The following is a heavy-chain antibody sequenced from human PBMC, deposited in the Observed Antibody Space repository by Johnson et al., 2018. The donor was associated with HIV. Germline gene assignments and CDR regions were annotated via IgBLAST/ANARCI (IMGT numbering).Heavy chain of an antibody. CDR1: GFTFSTYA. V-gene: IGHV3-30-3*01. D-gene: IGHD3-22*01. CDR2: ISYDGSNK. CDR3: ARVGYYVDAFDI. Sequence: QVQLVESGGGLVQPGRSLRLSCVASGFTFSTYAMHWVRQAPGKGLEWVTIISYDGSNKFYADSVKGRLTIYRDNSKNTLYLKMNSLRVEDTAVYYCARVGYYVDAFDIWGQGTVVTVSS. J-gene: IGHJ3*02.